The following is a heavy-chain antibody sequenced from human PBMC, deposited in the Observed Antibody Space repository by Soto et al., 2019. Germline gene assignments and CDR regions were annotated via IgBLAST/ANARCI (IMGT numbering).Heavy chain of an antibody. CDR2: ISSTTNYI. V-gene: IGHV3-21*03. J-gene: IGHJ4*02. CDR3: ARESEDLTSNFDY. CDR1: GFTFTRYS. Sequence: EVQLVEPGGGLVKPGGSLRLSCAASGFTFTRYSMNWIHQAPGKGLEWGSSISSTTNYIYYADSMKGRFTVSRDNAKNSVYLEMNSMSAADTAVYYCARESEDLTSNFDYWGQGTLVTVSS.